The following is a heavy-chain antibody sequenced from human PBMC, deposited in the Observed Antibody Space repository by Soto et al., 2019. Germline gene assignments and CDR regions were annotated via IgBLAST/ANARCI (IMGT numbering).Heavy chain of an antibody. CDR2: LSSGSSYK. J-gene: IGHJ4*02. CDR1: GFSFSDYY. V-gene: IGHV3-11*05. Sequence: QVQLVESGGGLVKPGGSLRLSCAASGFSFSDYYMSWIRQAPGKGLEWVSYLSSGSSYKKYADSVKGRFTISRDNAKNSLYLQMNSLRAEDTAVYYCARGRYYDPSVDYWGQGTLVTVSS. D-gene: IGHD3-3*01. CDR3: ARGRYYDPSVDY.